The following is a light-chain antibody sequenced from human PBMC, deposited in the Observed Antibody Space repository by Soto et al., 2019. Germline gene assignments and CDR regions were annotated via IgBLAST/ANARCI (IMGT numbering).Light chain of an antibody. CDR3: QQYNNWPGWT. CDR1: QSVGGY. V-gene: IGKV3-15*01. J-gene: IGKJ1*01. Sequence: EILFTQSPATLSLSPGERATLSCRASQSVGGYLAWYQQKPGQAQRLLIYGASTRATGIPARFSGSGSGTEFTLTISSLQSEDFAVYYCQQYNNWPGWTFGQGTKVDIK. CDR2: GAS.